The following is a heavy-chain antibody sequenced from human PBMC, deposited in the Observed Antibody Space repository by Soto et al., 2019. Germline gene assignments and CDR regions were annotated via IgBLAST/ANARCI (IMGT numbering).Heavy chain of an antibody. Sequence: PGGSLRLSCAASGFTFSSYAMSWVRQAPGKGLEWVSAISGSGGSTYYADSVKGRFTISRDNSKNTLYLQMDSLRAEDTAVYYCAKDPRITIFLYYFAYWGQGTLVTVSS. J-gene: IGHJ4*02. CDR2: ISGSGGST. V-gene: IGHV3-23*01. CDR3: AKDPRITIFLYYFAY. D-gene: IGHD3-9*01. CDR1: GFTFSSYA.